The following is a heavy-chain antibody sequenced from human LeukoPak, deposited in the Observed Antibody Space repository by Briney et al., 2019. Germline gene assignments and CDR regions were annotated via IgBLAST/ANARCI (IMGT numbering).Heavy chain of an antibody. D-gene: IGHD3-22*01. Sequence: ASVKVSCKASGYTFTSYYMHWVRQAPGQGLEWMGIINPSGGSTSYAQKLQGRVTMTRDTSTSTVYMELSSLRSEDTAVYYCAREMSSGYDSSGYYAYWGQGTLVTVSS. CDR2: INPSGGST. CDR1: GYTFTSYY. V-gene: IGHV1-46*01. CDR3: AREMSSGYDSSGYYAY. J-gene: IGHJ4*02.